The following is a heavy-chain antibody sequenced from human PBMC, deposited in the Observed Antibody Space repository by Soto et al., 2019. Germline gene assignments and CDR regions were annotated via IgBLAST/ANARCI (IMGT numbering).Heavy chain of an antibody. CDR3: AKTDGYEVEY. J-gene: IGHJ4*02. CDR2: IYPGDSDT. CDR1: GYSFIDYW. Sequence: PGESLKISCKASGYSFIDYWIAWVRQMPGKGLEWMGSIYPGDSDTTYSPSIQGQVTISADKSSTTVYLQWNTLKASDTAMYYCAKTDGYEVEYWGQGTLVTVSS. D-gene: IGHD5-18*01. V-gene: IGHV5-51*01.